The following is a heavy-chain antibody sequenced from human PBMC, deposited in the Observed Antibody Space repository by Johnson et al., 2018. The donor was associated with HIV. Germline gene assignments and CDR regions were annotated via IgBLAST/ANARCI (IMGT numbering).Heavy chain of an antibody. CDR3: ALLRFLDWLLPGEALDI. CDR1: GFIFSSYG. V-gene: IGHV3-30*03. J-gene: IGHJ3*02. CDR2: ISSDVSNI. Sequence: QLVESGGGVVQPGRSLRLSCTTSGFIFSSYGMHWVRQSPGKGLEWVAFISSDVSNIYYADSVRGRFTISRDNSNITLYLQLNSLRPEDTAVYNGALLRFLDWLLPGEALDIWGQGPMVTFS. D-gene: IGHD3-3*01.